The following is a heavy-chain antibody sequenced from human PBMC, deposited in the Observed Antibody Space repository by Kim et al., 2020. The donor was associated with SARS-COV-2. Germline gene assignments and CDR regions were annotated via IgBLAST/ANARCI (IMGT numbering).Heavy chain of an antibody. V-gene: IGHV2-5*02. CDR1: GFSLTISGVG. CDR2: IYWDDDK. J-gene: IGHJ4*02. Sequence: SGPTLVNPTQTLTLTCTFSGFSLTISGVGVGWIRQPPGKALEWLKLIYWDDDKRYSPSLKSRLTITKDNSKNQVFLIMTNMEPVDTATYYCAHLGGTGLFDYRCQGTLVTVAS. CDR3: AHLGGTGLFDY. D-gene: IGHD3-16*01.